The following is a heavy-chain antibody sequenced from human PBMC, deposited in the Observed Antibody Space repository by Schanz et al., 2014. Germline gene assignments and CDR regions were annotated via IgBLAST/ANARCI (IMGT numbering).Heavy chain of an antibody. J-gene: IGHJ3*01. CDR1: GFSFSNYT. CDR3: ARDEGRDGYNLAFDV. D-gene: IGHD5-12*01. V-gene: IGHV3-21*04. Sequence: EVQLVESGGGLVKPGGSLRLSCAASGFSFSNYTMNWVRQAPGKGLEWVSTVYMSAASTRYADSVKGRFIISRDSSKNTLFLQMNSLRPEDTALYFCARDEGRDGYNLAFDVWGQGTLVTVSS. CDR2: VYMSAAST.